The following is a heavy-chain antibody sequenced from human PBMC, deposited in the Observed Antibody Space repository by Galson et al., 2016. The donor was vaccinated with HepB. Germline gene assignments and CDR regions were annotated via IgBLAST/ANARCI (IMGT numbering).Heavy chain of an antibody. J-gene: IGHJ4*02. CDR3: AKSGHYYFDA. CDR2: TFYRSQWRS. CDR1: GDSVSSNTAA. Sequence: CAISGDSVSSNTAAWNWIRQSPSRGLEWLGRTFYRSQWRSDYAVSAKGRITVTPDTSKNQFSLQLNSVTPEDTAMYYCAKSGHYYFDAWGQGTLVTVSS. D-gene: IGHD3-10*01. V-gene: IGHV6-1*01.